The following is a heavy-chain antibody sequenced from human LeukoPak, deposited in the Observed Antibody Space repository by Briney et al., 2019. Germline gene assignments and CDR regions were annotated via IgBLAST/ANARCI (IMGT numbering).Heavy chain of an antibody. Sequence: GGSLRLSCAASGFTFSNYAMSWVRQAPGKGLEWVSTISDSGSSTYYADSVKGRFTISRDNYENTLYLQMDSLRAEDTAIYYCAKVPYSDYGSGRPPFMDVWGQGTTVAVSS. CDR2: ISDSGSST. J-gene: IGHJ6*02. V-gene: IGHV3-23*01. D-gene: IGHD3-10*01. CDR3: AKVPYSDYGSGRPPFMDV. CDR1: GFTFSNYA.